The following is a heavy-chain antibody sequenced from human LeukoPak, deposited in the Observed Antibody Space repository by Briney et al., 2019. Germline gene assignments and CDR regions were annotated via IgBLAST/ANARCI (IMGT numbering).Heavy chain of an antibody. J-gene: IGHJ5*02. D-gene: IGHD2-15*01. CDR1: GGSISSGGYS. Sequence: SQTLSLTCAVSGGSISSGGYSWSWIRQPPGKGLEWIGYIYHSGSTYYNPSLKSRVTISVDRSKNQFSLKLSSVTAADTAVYYCARGYCSGGSCYSGWFDPWGQGTLVTVSS. V-gene: IGHV4-30-2*01. CDR2: IYHSGST. CDR3: ARGYCSGGSCYSGWFDP.